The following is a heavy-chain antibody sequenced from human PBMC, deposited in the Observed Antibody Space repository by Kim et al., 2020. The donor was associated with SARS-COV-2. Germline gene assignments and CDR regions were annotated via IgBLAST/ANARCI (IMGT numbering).Heavy chain of an antibody. V-gene: IGHV3-23*01. D-gene: IGHD6-19*01. J-gene: IGHJ6*02. Sequence: RFTISRDNTKNTLYLQMNSLRAEDTAVYYCAKDKQWLVQGYYYYYGMDVWGQGTTVTVSS. CDR3: AKDKQWLVQGYYYYYGMDV.